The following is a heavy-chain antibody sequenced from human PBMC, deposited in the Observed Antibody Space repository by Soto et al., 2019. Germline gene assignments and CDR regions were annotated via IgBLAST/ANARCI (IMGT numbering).Heavy chain of an antibody. J-gene: IGHJ5*02. D-gene: IGHD3-9*01. Sequence: GASVKVSCKASGYTFTSYGISWARQAPGQGLEWMGWISAYNGNTNYAQKLQGRVTMTTDTSTSTAYMELRSLRSDDTAVYYCEKTMEDILTGLNWFDPCGQGTLVTVSS. CDR2: ISAYNGNT. CDR1: GYTFTSYG. V-gene: IGHV1-18*01. CDR3: EKTMEDILTGLNWFDP.